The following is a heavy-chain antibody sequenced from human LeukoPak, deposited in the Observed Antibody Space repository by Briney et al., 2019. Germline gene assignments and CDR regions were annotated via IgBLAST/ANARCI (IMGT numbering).Heavy chain of an antibody. J-gene: IGHJ4*02. CDR1: GGSISSYY. V-gene: IGHV4-59*01. Sequence: PSETLSLTCTVSGGSISSYYWSWIRQPPGNGLEWIGSIDYSGSTNYNASLKSRVTISVDTSKNQFSLKLSSVTAADTAVYYCAREPHGSGLLFDYWGRGTLVTVSS. CDR2: IDYSGST. CDR3: AREPHGSGLLFDY. D-gene: IGHD6-19*01.